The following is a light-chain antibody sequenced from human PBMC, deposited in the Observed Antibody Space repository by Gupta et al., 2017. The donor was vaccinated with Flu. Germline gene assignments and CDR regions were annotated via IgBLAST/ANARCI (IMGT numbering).Light chain of an antibody. Sequence: GDIVTSTFRASQSINNFLNWYQQKPGKAPKLLIYAASTLQGGVPSRFSGSGSGTDFTLTISSLQPGDFATYYFHQGYSTPQTFGRGTTVEVK. J-gene: IGKJ4*02. V-gene: IGKV1-39*01. CDR2: AAS. CDR3: HQGYSTPQT. CDR1: QSINNF.